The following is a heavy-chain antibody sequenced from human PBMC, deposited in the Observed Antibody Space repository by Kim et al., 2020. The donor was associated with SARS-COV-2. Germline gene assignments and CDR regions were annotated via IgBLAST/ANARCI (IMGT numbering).Heavy chain of an antibody. Sequence: TYSPSFQGHVTISADKSISTAYLQWSSLKASDTAMYYCARHAAAASPFDPWGQGTLVTVSS. CDR3: ARHAAAASPFDP. V-gene: IGHV5-10-1*01. D-gene: IGHD6-13*01. J-gene: IGHJ5*02.